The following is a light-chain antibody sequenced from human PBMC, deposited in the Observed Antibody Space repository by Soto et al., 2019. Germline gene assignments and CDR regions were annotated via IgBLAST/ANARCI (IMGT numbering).Light chain of an antibody. J-gene: IGKJ4*01. Sequence: EIVLTQSPGTLSLSPGERATLSCRASQSVSSSYLAWYQQKPGQAPRLLIYGASSRATGIPDRFSGSGSGTDFTLTISRLEPEDFEVYYCQQYGSSPRVFGGGTKVEIK. V-gene: IGKV3-20*01. CDR2: GAS. CDR1: QSVSSSY. CDR3: QQYGSSPRV.